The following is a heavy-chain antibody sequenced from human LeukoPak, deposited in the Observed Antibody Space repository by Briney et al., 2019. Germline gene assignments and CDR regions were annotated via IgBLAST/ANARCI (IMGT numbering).Heavy chain of an antibody. V-gene: IGHV4-34*01. CDR3: VGGGSLYYFDY. CDR2: INHSGST. Sequence: SETLSLTCAVYGGSFSGYYWSWIRQPPGKGLEWIGEINHSGSTNYNPSLKNRVTISVDTSKNQFSLKLSSVTAADTAVYYCVGGGSLYYFDYWGQGTLVTVSS. J-gene: IGHJ4*02. CDR1: GGSFSGYY.